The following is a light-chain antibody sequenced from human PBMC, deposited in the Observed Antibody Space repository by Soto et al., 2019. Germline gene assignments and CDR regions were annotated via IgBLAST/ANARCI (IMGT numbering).Light chain of an antibody. Sequence: EIVLTQSPATLSLSPGERAPLSCRASQSVSSYLAWYQQKPGQAPRLLIYDASNMATGIPARFSGSGSGTDFTLTISSLEPEDFAVYYCQQRSNWPTFGGGTKVEIK. V-gene: IGKV3-11*01. J-gene: IGKJ4*01. CDR1: QSVSSY. CDR2: DAS. CDR3: QQRSNWPT.